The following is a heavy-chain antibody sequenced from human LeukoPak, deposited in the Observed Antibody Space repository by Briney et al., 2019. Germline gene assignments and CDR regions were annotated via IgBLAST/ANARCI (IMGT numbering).Heavy chain of an antibody. CDR1: GGSISSYY. J-gene: IGHJ5*02. V-gene: IGHV4-59*08. D-gene: IGHD2-21*02. CDR3: ARHVVGVVTASQYNWFDP. CDR2: IYYSGST. Sequence: PSETLSLTCTVSGGSISSYYWSWIRQPPGKGLEWIGYIYYSGSTNYNPSLKSRVTISVGTSKNQFSLKLSSVTAADTAVYYCARHVVGVVTASQYNWFDPWGQGTLVTVSS.